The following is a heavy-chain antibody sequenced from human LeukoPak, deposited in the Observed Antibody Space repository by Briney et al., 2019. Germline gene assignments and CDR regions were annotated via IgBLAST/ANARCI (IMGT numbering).Heavy chain of an antibody. D-gene: IGHD7-27*01. J-gene: IGHJ4*02. CDR3: AREGTNWDFDY. Sequence: GRSLRLSCAASGFTFSDYYMSWIRQVPGKGLEWVSYISSSGSTIYYADSVKGRFTMSRDNAKKSLYLQMNSLRAEDTAVYYCAREGTNWDFDYWGQGPLVPVSS. CDR1: GFTFSDYY. V-gene: IGHV3-11*04. CDR2: ISSSGSTI.